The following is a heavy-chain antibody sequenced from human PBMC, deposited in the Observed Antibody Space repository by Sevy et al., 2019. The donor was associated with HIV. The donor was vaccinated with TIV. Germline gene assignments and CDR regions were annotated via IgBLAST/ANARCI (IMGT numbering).Heavy chain of an antibody. J-gene: IGHJ4*02. CDR1: GFIFSNDS. CDR3: ARKMELLVPDY. CDR2: ISSNSNDI. V-gene: IGHV3-21*01. D-gene: IGHD1-7*01. Sequence: GGSLRLSCAASGFIFSNDSMKWVRQAPGKGLEWVASISSNSNDIYYGYAVKGRFSISRDNAKNSLYLQMKSMSAEATAVSYCARKMELLVPDYWGQGTLVTVSS.